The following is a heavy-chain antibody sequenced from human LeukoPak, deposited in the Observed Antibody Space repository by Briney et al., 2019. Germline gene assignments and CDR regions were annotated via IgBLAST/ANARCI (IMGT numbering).Heavy chain of an antibody. V-gene: IGHV3-30*18. CDR2: ISYDGSIK. Sequence: GGSLRLSCAASVFTFSSYGMHWVRQAPGKGLEWMALISYDGSIKYYADSVKGRFTISRDNSKNTLYLQMNSLRAEDTAVYYCAKDGPNSWFGEATWGQGTLVTVSS. CDR3: AKDGPNSWFGEAT. J-gene: IGHJ5*02. D-gene: IGHD3-10*01. CDR1: VFTFSSYG.